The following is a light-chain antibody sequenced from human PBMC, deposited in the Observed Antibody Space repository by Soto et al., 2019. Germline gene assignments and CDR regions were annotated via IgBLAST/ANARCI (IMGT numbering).Light chain of an antibody. CDR3: QQRSNWPLT. V-gene: IGKV3-11*01. CDR1: QSVSSY. J-gene: IGKJ4*01. CDR2: DAS. Sequence: EIVLTQSPATLSLSPGERATLSCRASQSVSSYLAWYQQKPGQAPKLLIYDASTRATGLPGRFSGSGSGTDFTLTISSPEPEDVAVYYCQQRSNWPLTFGGGTRVEIK.